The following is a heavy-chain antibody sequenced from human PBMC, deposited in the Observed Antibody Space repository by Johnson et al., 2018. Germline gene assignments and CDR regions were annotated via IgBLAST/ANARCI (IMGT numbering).Heavy chain of an antibody. CDR3: ARYHEKRALRHAAEYFQH. V-gene: IGHV3-33*01. CDR2: IWSDGSNK. J-gene: IGHJ1*01. Sequence: VQLVESGGGVVQPGKSLRLSCAASGFTFSNFGMHLVRQVPGKGLEWVATIWSDGSNKYYADSVRGQFTISRDNSKNTLYLQMNSLRAEDTAVYYCARYHEKRALRHAAEYFQHWGQGTLVIVSS. CDR1: GFTFSNFG.